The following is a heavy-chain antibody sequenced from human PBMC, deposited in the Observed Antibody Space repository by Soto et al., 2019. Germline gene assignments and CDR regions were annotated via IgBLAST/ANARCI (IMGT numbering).Heavy chain of an antibody. J-gene: IGHJ4*02. Sequence: QVQLLQSGAEVKKPGSSVKVSCKASGGTFSSYAISCVRQAPGQGLEWMGGIIPIFGTANYAQKFQGRVKSTADESTRTAYLELSSVRSEDTAVYYCARDLGGGRGYCRGGSCYAFDYWGQGTLVTVSS. CDR1: GGTFSSYA. CDR2: IIPIFGTA. V-gene: IGHV1-69*01. D-gene: IGHD2-15*01. CDR3: ARDLGGGRGYCRGGSCYAFDY.